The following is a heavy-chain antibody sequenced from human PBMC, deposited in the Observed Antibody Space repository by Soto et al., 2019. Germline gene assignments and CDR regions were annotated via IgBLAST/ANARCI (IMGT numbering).Heavy chain of an antibody. V-gene: IGHV4-4*02. CDR1: GGSIHSRNR. CDR2: ISHTGST. J-gene: IGHJ6*04. Sequence: QVHLQESGPGLVKPSGTLSLICTVSGGSIHSRNRWSWVRQSPAKGPEWIGEISHTGSTNYSPSLNSRVTISLDKSNNQFSLNLRSMTAADAAVYYCANTRGLGLLDVWGKGTAVTVSS. CDR3: ANTRGLGLLDV. D-gene: IGHD3-10*01.